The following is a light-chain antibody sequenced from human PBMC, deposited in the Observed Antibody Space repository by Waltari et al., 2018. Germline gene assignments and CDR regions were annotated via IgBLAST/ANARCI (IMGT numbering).Light chain of an antibody. CDR1: QSVNNN. V-gene: IGKV3-15*01. J-gene: IGKJ1*01. Sequence: EIVMTQSPATLSVSPGERATLSCRASQSVNNNLAWYQQTPGQAPRLRISSASTRATGIPARFSGSGSGTEFTLTISSLQSEDFGLYYCQQYKNWPWTFGQGTKVEIK. CDR3: QQYKNWPWT. CDR2: SAS.